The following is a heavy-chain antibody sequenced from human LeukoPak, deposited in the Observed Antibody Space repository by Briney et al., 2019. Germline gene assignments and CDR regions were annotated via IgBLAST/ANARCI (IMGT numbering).Heavy chain of an antibody. Sequence: GGSLRLSCAASGFTFSTYGMHWVRQAPGKGLEWVAFIRYDGSSKFYADSVKGRFTISRDNSKNTLYLQMHSLRAEDRAVYYCARESESYDSSGSTFDYWGQGTLVTVSS. D-gene: IGHD3-22*01. CDR3: ARESESYDSSGSTFDY. CDR1: GFTFSTYG. CDR2: IRYDGSSK. J-gene: IGHJ4*02. V-gene: IGHV3-30*02.